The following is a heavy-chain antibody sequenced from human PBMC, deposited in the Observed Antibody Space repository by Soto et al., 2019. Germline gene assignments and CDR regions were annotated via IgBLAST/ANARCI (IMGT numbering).Heavy chain of an antibody. CDR2: IIPIFGTA. Sequence: ASVKVSCKASGGTFSSYAISWVRQAPGQGLEWMGGIIPIFGTANYAQKFQGRGTITADESTSTAYMELSSLRSEDTAVYYCARRSTGGYSYGPNAFDIWGQGTMVTVSS. J-gene: IGHJ3*02. V-gene: IGHV1-69*13. D-gene: IGHD5-18*01. CDR3: ARRSTGGYSYGPNAFDI. CDR1: GGTFSSYA.